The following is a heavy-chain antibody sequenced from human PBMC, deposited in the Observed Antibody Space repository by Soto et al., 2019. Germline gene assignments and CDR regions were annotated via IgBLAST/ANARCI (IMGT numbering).Heavy chain of an antibody. J-gene: IGHJ3*02. D-gene: IGHD6-6*01. CDR2: INPSGGST. Sequence: ASGQVSCKASGGTFRSYAISWVRQAPGQGLEWMGIINPSGGSTSYAQKFQGRVTMTRDTSTSTVYMELSSLRSEDTAVYYCAREGENAGSSGAFDIWGQGTMVTVSS. CDR3: AREGENAGSSGAFDI. V-gene: IGHV1-46*03. CDR1: GGTFRSYA.